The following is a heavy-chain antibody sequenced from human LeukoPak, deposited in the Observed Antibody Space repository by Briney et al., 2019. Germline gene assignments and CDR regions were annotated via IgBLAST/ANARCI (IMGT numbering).Heavy chain of an antibody. V-gene: IGHV3-30*18. J-gene: IGHJ1*01. CDR2: ISYDGSNK. Sequence: GGSLRLSCAASGFTFSSYGMHWVRQAPGKGLEWVAVISYDGSNKYYADSVKGPFTISRDNSKNTLYLQMNSLRAEDTAVYYCAKASRYYYDSSGKPAEYFQHWGQGTLVTVSS. CDR1: GFTFSSYG. CDR3: AKASRYYYDSSGKPAEYFQH. D-gene: IGHD3-22*01.